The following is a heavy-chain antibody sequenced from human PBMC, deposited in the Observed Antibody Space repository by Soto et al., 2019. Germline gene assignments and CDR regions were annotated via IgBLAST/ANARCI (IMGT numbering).Heavy chain of an antibody. Sequence: GGSLRLSCAASGFTFSSYSMNWFRQAPGKGLEWVSSISSSSSYIYYADSVKGRFTISRDNAKNSLYLQMNSLRAEDTAVYYCAREGVFFGEVDYWGQGTLVTVSS. J-gene: IGHJ4*02. D-gene: IGHD3-10*01. CDR2: ISSSSSYI. CDR3: AREGVFFGEVDY. V-gene: IGHV3-21*01. CDR1: GFTFSSYS.